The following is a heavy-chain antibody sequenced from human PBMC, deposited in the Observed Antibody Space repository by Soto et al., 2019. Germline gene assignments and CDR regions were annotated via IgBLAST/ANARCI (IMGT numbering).Heavy chain of an antibody. CDR1: GFTVISNY. Sequence: GGSLRLSCTASGFTVISNYMSWVRQAPGKGLEWVSVIYSGGSTYYADSVKGRFTISRDNSKNTLYLQMKSLRAEDTAVYYCARSIAAASLYYYGMDVWGQGTTVTVSS. V-gene: IGHV3-53*01. CDR3: ARSIAAASLYYYGMDV. J-gene: IGHJ6*02. CDR2: IYSGGST. D-gene: IGHD6-13*01.